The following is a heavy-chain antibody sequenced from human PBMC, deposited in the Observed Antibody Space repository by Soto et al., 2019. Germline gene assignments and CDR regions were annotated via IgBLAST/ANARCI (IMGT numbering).Heavy chain of an antibody. CDR2: ISAYNGNT. CDR3: AREANGVVAAADY. Sequence: ISWVRQAPGQGLEWMGWISAYNGNTNYAQKLQGRVTMTTDTSTSTAYMELRSLRSDDTAVYYCAREANGVVAAADYWGQGTLVTVSS. V-gene: IGHV1-18*01. D-gene: IGHD2-15*01. J-gene: IGHJ4*02.